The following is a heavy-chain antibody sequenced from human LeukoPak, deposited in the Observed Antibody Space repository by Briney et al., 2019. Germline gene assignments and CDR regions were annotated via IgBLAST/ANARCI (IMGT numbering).Heavy chain of an antibody. CDR1: GFTFSSYS. Sequence: GGSLRLSCAASGFTFSSYSMNWVRQAPGKGLEWVSSISSSSSYIYYADSVKGRFTISRDNAKNSLYLQMNSLRAEDTAVYYCAKGPPEYCSGGSCHSGRNWIDPWGQGTLVTVSS. CDR3: AKGPPEYCSGGSCHSGRNWIDP. CDR2: ISSSSSYI. V-gene: IGHV3-21*04. J-gene: IGHJ5*02. D-gene: IGHD2-15*01.